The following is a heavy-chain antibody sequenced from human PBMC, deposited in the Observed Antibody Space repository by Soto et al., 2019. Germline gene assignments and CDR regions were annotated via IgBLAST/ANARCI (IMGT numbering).Heavy chain of an antibody. CDR3: ARTHGDLDY. D-gene: IGHD4-17*01. CDR1: GYTFTNYD. Sequence: QVQLVQSGAEVKKPGASVKVSCKASGYTFTNYDINWVRQATGQGLEWMGWTNPKSGYTGYAQKFQGRVTMTRDPPISTAYMELNNLRSEDTAMYYCARTHGDLDYWGQGTLVTVSS. CDR2: TNPKSGYT. V-gene: IGHV1-8*01. J-gene: IGHJ4*02.